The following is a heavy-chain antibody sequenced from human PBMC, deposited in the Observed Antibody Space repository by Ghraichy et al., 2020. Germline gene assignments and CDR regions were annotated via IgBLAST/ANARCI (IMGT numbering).Heavy chain of an antibody. J-gene: IGHJ4*02. Sequence: GGSLRLSCAASGFTFSSYWMGWIRQAPGKGLEWLANIKQDGGETYYVDSVKGRFTISRDNAEKSLYLQMNSLRAEDTAVYYCARNDRDYGDYGNDYWGQGTLVTVSS. CDR3: ARNDRDYGDYGNDY. CDR2: IKQDGGET. D-gene: IGHD4-17*01. CDR1: GFTFSSYW. V-gene: IGHV3-7*01.